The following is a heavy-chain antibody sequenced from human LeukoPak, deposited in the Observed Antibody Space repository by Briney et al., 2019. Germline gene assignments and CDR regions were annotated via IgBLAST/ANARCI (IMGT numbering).Heavy chain of an antibody. Sequence: PGESLKISCKGSGYSFTTYWIGWVRQMPGKGLEWMGIIYPGDSDTRYSPSFEGQVTISADRSISTAYLQWSSLKASDTAMYYCARGFYGGYYYYYYMGVWGKGTTVTVS. CDR3: ARGFYGGYYYYYYMGV. CDR1: GYSFTTYW. J-gene: IGHJ6*03. CDR2: IYPGDSDT. D-gene: IGHD4/OR15-4a*01. V-gene: IGHV5-51*01.